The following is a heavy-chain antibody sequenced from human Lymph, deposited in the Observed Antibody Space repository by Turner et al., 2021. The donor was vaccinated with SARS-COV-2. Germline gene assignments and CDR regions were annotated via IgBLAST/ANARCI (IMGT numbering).Heavy chain of an antibody. CDR1: GSTLTELS. V-gene: IGHV1-24*01. D-gene: IGHD6-19*01. CDR3: AIGSSKPQWLDLFWY. CDR2: FDLEDGET. J-gene: IGHJ4*02. Sequence: QVQLVQSGAEVKEPGASVKVSCKVSGSTLTELSMHWVRQAPGKGLEWMGGFDLEDGETSYAQKFQGRVTMTEDTSTDTPYMELSSLGSEETAVYYCAIGSSKPQWLDLFWYWGQGTLVTVSS.